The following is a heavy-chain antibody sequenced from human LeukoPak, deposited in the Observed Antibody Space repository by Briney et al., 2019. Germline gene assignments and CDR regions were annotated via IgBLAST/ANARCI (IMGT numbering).Heavy chain of an antibody. CDR3: VRGGRDGVLY. V-gene: IGHV4-59*08. Sequence: SETLSLTCTVSGGSISTYYWSWIRQPPGKGLEWIGYIYYSGSTNYNPSLKSRVTISVDTSKNQFSLKLSSVTAADTAVYYCVRGGRDGVLYWGQGTLVTVSS. D-gene: IGHD2-8*01. CDR1: GGSISTYY. J-gene: IGHJ4*02. CDR2: IYYSGST.